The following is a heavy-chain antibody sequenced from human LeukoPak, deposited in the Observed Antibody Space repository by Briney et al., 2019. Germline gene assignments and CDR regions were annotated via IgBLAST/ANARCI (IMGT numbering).Heavy chain of an antibody. V-gene: IGHV4-59*01. J-gene: IGHJ4*02. CDR3: ASTTVTTGGVDY. CDR1: GGSISSYY. CDR2: IYYSGST. Sequence: SETLSLTCAVSGGSISSYYWSWIRQPPGKGLEWIGYIYYSGSTNYNPSLKSRVTISVDTSKNQFSLRLSSVTAADTAVYYCASTTVTTGGVDYWGQGTLVTVSS. D-gene: IGHD4-17*01.